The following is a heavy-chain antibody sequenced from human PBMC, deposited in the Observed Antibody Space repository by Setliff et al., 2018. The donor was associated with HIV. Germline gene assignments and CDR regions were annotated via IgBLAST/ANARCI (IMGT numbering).Heavy chain of an antibody. CDR1: GYTFTDYF. CDR2: INPKTGDT. J-gene: IGHJ5*02. Sequence: ASVKVSCKASGYTFTDYFMHWVRQAPGQGLEWMGRINPKTGDTKYKQKFQDRVTMTRDASINTAYMELSSLTSDDTAVYYCARDWSMTSRESNWFDPWGQGTLVTVSS. D-gene: IGHD6-6*01. V-gene: IGHV1-2*06. CDR3: ARDWSMTSRESNWFDP.